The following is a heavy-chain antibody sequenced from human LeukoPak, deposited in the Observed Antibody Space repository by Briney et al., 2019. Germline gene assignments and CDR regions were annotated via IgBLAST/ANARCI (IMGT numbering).Heavy chain of an antibody. CDR1: GYTFTSNY. CDR2: INPSGGST. J-gene: IGHJ4*02. D-gene: IGHD3-16*01. Sequence: ASVKLSCKASGYTFTSNYIHWVRHAPGQGLEWMGIINPSGGSTNYAQKFQGRVTMTRDTSTSTVYMELSSLRSEDTAVYYCARAGGIYFDDWGQGTLVTVSS. CDR3: ARAGGIYFDD. V-gene: IGHV1-46*01.